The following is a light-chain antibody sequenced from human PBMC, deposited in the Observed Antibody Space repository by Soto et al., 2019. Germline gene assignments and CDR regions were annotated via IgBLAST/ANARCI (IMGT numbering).Light chain of an antibody. CDR1: TSNICHNY. CDR3: ASWDDRLSGFV. Sequence: QSVLTQPPSASGTPGQRVTISCSGPTSNICHNYVCWYQQLPGSTPKLLILRSDQRPSGVPDRFSGSKSGTSASLTIGGLRSEDEADYYCASWDDRLSGFVFGTGTKLTVL. J-gene: IGLJ1*01. CDR2: RSD. V-gene: IGLV1-47*01.